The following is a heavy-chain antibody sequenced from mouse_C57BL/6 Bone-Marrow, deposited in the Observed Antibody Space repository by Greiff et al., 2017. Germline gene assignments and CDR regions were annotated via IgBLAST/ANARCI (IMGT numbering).Heavy chain of an antibody. CDR1: GYTFTSYW. CDR3: SSTDFDY. Sequence: QVHVKQPGAELVKPGASVKMSCKASGYTFTSYWITWVKQRPGQGLEWIGDIYPGSGSTNYNEQFKSKATLTVDTSSSTAYMQLSSLTSEDSAVYYCSSTDFDYWGQGTTLTVSS. J-gene: IGHJ2*01. CDR2: IYPGSGST. V-gene: IGHV1-55*01.